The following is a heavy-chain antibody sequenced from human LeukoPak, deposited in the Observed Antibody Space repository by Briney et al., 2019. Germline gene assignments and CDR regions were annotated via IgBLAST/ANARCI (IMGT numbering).Heavy chain of an antibody. CDR1: GLTFSTSG. J-gene: IGHJ4*02. D-gene: IGHD1-14*01. Sequence: PGGSLRLSCTASGLTFSTSGFNWVRQAPGKGLERVASIGPTGSDRYHADSIKGRFTISRDNANNFLYPQMNSLRAEDTAVYYCATETNGRHYDSWGQGTLLTVSS. CDR2: IGPTGSDR. CDR3: ATETNGRHYDS. V-gene: IGHV3-21*06.